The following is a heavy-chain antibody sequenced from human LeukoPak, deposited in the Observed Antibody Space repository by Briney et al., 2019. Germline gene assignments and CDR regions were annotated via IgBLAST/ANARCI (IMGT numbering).Heavy chain of an antibody. Sequence: PGGSLRLSCAASGFTFSRNAMNWVRQAPGKGLEWVAAVSGNGLGTYYADSVKGRFNISRDNSRNTLYLQMNSLRIEDTAFYYCAKDANYLRSSGYLIPIDFWGQGTLFTVSS. J-gene: IGHJ4*02. D-gene: IGHD3-22*01. V-gene: IGHV3-23*01. CDR3: AKDANYLRSSGYLIPIDF. CDR2: VSGNGLGT. CDR1: GFTFSRNA.